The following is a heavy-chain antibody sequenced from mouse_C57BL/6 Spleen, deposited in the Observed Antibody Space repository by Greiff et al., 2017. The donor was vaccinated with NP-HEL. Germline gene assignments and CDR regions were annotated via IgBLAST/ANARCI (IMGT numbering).Heavy chain of an antibody. Sequence: VQLKQPGAELVKPGASVKLSCKASGYTFTSYWMHWVKQRPGQGLEWIGMIHPNSGSTNYNEKFKSKATLTVDKSSITAYMQLSSLTSEDSAVYYCARGYYGSWFAYWGQGTLVTVSA. CDR3: ARGYYGSWFAY. V-gene: IGHV1-64*01. CDR2: IHPNSGST. D-gene: IGHD1-2*01. CDR1: GYTFTSYW. J-gene: IGHJ3*01.